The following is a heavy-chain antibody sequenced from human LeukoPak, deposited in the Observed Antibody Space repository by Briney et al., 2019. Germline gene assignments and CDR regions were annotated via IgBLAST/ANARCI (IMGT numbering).Heavy chain of an antibody. CDR3: ARGNRGGYYGGDS. Sequence: PGGSLRLSCAASGFIFDDYGMTWVRQGPGKGLEWVAGINGIGDMTGYADSVKGRFTISRDNAKNSLYMQMNSLRAEDTALYYCARGNRGGYYGGDSWGQGTLVTVSS. CDR2: INGIGDMT. J-gene: IGHJ4*02. V-gene: IGHV3-20*04. D-gene: IGHD1-26*01. CDR1: GFIFDDYG.